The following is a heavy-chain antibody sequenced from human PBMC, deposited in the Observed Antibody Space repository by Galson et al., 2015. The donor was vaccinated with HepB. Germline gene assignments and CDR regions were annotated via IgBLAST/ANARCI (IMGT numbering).Heavy chain of an antibody. CDR1: GFTFSTYA. CDR3: ARQLAIDY. CDR2: ISGIDGST. D-gene: IGHD5-12*01. Sequence: SLRLSCAASGFTFSTYAMSWVRQAPGKGLEWVSGISGIDGSTYYADSVKGRFTISRDNSENTLFLQMNSLRADDTAVYYCARQLAIDYWGQGTLVTVSS. J-gene: IGHJ4*02. V-gene: IGHV3-23*01.